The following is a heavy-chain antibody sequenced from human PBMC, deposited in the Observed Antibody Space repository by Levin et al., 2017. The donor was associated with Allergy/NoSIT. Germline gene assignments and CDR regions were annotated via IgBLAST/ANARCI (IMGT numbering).Heavy chain of an antibody. CDR3: AREQGGWQFDY. V-gene: IGHV3-48*03. CDR2: ISSSGSTI. CDR1: GFTFSSYE. D-gene: IGHD6-19*01. Sequence: GGSLRLSCAASGFTFSSYEMNWVRQAPGKGLEWVSYISSSGSTIYYADSVKGRFTISRDNAKNSLYLQMNSLRAEDTAVYYCAREQGGWQFDYWGQGTLVTVSS. J-gene: IGHJ4*02.